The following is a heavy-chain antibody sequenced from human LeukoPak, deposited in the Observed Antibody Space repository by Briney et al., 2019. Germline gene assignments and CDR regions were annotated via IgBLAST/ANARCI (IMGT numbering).Heavy chain of an antibody. V-gene: IGHV1-8*03. D-gene: IGHD2-2*01. Sequence: ASXXVSCKASGYTFTSYGITWVRQATGQGLEWMGWMNPNSGNTGYAQKFQGRVTITRNTSISTAYMELSSLRSEDTAVYYCARGGSPVVPAAIRAFDIWGQGTMVTVSS. CDR1: GYTFTSYG. J-gene: IGHJ3*02. CDR2: MNPNSGNT. CDR3: ARGGSPVVPAAIRAFDI.